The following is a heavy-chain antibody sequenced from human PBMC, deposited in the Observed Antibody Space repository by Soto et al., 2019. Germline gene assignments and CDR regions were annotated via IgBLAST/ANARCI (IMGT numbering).Heavy chain of an antibody. CDR2: MIPNSGTT. V-gene: IGHV1-69*13. D-gene: IGHD3-22*01. CDR1: GYTFTSYD. J-gene: IGHJ4*02. CDR3: ARRVYDSSGYYGSYFDY. Sequence: SVKVSCKASGYTFTSYDINWVRQATGQGLEWMGGMIPNSGTTDYAQKFQGRVTITADESTSTAYMELSSLRSEDTAVYYCARRVYDSSGYYGSYFDYWGQRTLVTVSS.